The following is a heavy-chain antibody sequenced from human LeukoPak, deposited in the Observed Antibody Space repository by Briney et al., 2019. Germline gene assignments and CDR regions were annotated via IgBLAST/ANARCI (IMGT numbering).Heavy chain of an antibody. CDR3: ARDRGNSDPGDWFDS. CDR2: ISGSGSTV. Sequence: GGSLRLPCAASGFTFSDYYMSWIRQAPGKGLEWVSYISGSGSTVYYAASVRGRFTISRDNAKNSLFLQMNSLRAEDTAVYYCARDRGNSDPGDWFDSWGQGTLVIVSS. J-gene: IGHJ5*01. CDR1: GFTFSDYY. V-gene: IGHV3-11*01. D-gene: IGHD4-23*01.